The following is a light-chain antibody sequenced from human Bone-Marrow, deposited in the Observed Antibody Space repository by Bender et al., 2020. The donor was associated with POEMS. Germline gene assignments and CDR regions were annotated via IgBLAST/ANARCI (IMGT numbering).Light chain of an antibody. V-gene: IGLV2-14*02. CDR2: EDS. CDR3: ATWDTTLKGV. J-gene: IGLJ3*02. Sequence: QSALTQPASVSGSPGQSITISCTGTRSDIGGFKLVSWYQQHPGKAPKLMIYEDSLRPSGVSSRFSGSKSGTSATLDITGLQTGDEAEYFCATWDTTLKGVFGGGTKLTVL. CDR1: RSDIGGFKL.